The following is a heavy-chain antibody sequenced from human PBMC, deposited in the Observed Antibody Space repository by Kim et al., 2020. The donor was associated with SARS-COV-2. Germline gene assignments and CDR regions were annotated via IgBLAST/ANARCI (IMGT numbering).Heavy chain of an antibody. CDR3: ARGGGGYSSSWYDAFDI. CDR2: INPSGGST. Sequence: ASVKVSCKASGYTFTSYYMHWVRQAPGQGLEWMGIINPSGGSTSYAQKFQGRVTMTRDTSTSTVYMELSSLRSEDTAVYYCARGGGGYSSSWYDAFDIWGQGTMVTVSS. V-gene: IGHV1-46*01. J-gene: IGHJ3*02. CDR1: GYTFTSYY. D-gene: IGHD6-13*01.